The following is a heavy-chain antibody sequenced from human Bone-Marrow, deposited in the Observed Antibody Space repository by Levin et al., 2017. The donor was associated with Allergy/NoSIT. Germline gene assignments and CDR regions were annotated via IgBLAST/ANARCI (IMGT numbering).Heavy chain of an antibody. CDR1: GFRFNDYA. D-gene: IGHD3-16*01. Sequence: GGSLRLSCVTSGFRFNDYAMHWVRQAPGRGLEWVSGISWNSGGKGYADSVKGRFTVSRDNAKNSLFLQMNSLRVEDTALYYCAKPSVEQRATRALNYDALDVWGQGTTVTVS. J-gene: IGHJ6*02. CDR2: ISWNSGGK. V-gene: IGHV3-9*01. CDR3: AKPSVEQRATRALNYDALDV.